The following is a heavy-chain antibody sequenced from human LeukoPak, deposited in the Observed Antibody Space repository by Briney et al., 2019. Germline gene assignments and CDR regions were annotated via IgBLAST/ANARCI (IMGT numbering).Heavy chain of an antibody. Sequence: ASVKVSCKASGYTFTSYGISWFDQAPDQGLKWWGWISAYNGNTNYAQKLQGRVTMTTDTSTSTAYMELRSLRSDDTAVYYCARRNPYSRLPGIYWGQGTLVTVSS. D-gene: IGHD6-13*01. CDR3: ARRNPYSRLPGIY. CDR2: ISAYNGNT. V-gene: IGHV1-18*01. J-gene: IGHJ4*02. CDR1: GYTFTSYG.